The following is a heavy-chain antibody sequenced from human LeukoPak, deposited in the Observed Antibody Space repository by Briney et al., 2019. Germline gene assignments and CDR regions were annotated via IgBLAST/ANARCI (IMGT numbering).Heavy chain of an antibody. J-gene: IGHJ4*02. Sequence: SETLSLTCAVYGGSFSGYYWSWIRQPPGKGLEWIGEINHSGSTNYNPSLKSRVTISVDTSKNQFSLKLSSVTAADTAMYYCAKSGGYGLIDYWGQGTRVTVSS. D-gene: IGHD1-26*01. CDR1: GGSFSGYY. V-gene: IGHV4-34*01. CDR3: AKSGGYGLIDY. CDR2: INHSGST.